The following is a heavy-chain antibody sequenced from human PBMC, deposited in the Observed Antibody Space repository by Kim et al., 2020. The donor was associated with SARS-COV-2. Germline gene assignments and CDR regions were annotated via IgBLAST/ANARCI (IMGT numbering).Heavy chain of an antibody. CDR3: AAARLPGYCSSTSCYGYYGMDV. CDR2: IVVGSGNT. D-gene: IGHD2-2*01. CDR1: GFTFTSSA. V-gene: IGHV1-58*02. Sequence: SVKVSCKASGFTFTSSAMQWVRQARGQRLEWIGWIVVGSGNTNYAQKFQERVTITRDMSTSTAYMELSSLRSEDTAVYYCAAARLPGYCSSTSCYGYYGMDVWGQGTTVTVSS. J-gene: IGHJ6*02.